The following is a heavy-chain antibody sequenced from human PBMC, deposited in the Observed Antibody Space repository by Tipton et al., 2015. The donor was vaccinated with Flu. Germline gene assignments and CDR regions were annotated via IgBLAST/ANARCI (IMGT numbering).Heavy chain of an antibody. CDR2: LSYSGNT. V-gene: IGHV4-4*01. CDR3: ARDVAAIPAAIRD. CDR1: GFTLSTYW. Sequence: SLRLSCAASGFTLSTYWMSWVRQAPGKGLEWIGGLSYSGNTYYNPSLRSRVTISVDTSKTQLSLKLSSVTAADTAVYFCARDVAAIPAAIRDWGQGTLVTVSS. D-gene: IGHD2-2*01. J-gene: IGHJ4*02.